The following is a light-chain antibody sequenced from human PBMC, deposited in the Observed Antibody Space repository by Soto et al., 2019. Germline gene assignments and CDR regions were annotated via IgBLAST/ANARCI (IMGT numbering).Light chain of an antibody. CDR1: HSSSEW. Sequence: DIQMTQSPSALSASVGDRVTINCRASHSSSEWLAWYQQRPGKAPRLLIYDASTLENGVPSRFSGSGAGTEFALNIRSLQPDDFATYYCQQYNSELPTFGQGTTVAIK. CDR3: QQYNSELPT. V-gene: IGKV1-5*01. CDR2: DAS. J-gene: IGKJ1*01.